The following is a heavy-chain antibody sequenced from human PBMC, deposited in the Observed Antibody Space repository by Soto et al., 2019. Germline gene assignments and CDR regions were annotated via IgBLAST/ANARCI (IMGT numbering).Heavy chain of an antibody. D-gene: IGHD2-8*01. CDR2: ISGSGGST. CDR1: GFTFSSYA. J-gene: IGHJ6*03. Sequence: GGSLRLSCAASGFTFSSYAMSWVRQAPGKGLEWVSAISGSGGSTYYADSVKGRFTISRDNSKNTLYLQMNSLRAEDTAVYYCAKGGWPHPTTMVYARSRDYYYYYMDVWGKGTTVTVSS. V-gene: IGHV3-23*01. CDR3: AKGGWPHPTTMVYARSRDYYYYYMDV.